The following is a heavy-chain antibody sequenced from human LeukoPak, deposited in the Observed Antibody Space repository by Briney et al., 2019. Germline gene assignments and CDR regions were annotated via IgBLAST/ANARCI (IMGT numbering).Heavy chain of an antibody. J-gene: IGHJ4*02. CDR3: ARDFDSGYPMDY. CDR2: ISSSSSYI. CDR1: GFTFSSYS. V-gene: IGHV3-21*01. D-gene: IGHD5-12*01. Sequence: PGGSLRLSCAASGFTFSSYSMNWVRQAPGKGLEWVSSISSSSSYIYYADSVKGRFTISRDNAKNSLYLQMNSLRAEDTAVYYCARDFDSGYPMDYWGQGTLVTVSS.